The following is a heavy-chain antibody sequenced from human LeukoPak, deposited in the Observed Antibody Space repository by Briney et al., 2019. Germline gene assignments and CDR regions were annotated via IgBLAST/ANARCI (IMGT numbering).Heavy chain of an antibody. D-gene: IGHD6-13*01. V-gene: IGHV3-13*01. CDR3: ARAGYSSTWYSRYFDL. Sequence: GGSPRLSCAAPGFSFSSYGMHWVRQATGKGLEWVSGIGTAGDIYYPGSVKGRFTISRENAKNSLYLQVNSLRAGDTAVYYCARAGYSSTWYSRYFDLWGRGTLVTVSS. CDR2: IGTAGDI. CDR1: GFSFSSYG. J-gene: IGHJ2*01.